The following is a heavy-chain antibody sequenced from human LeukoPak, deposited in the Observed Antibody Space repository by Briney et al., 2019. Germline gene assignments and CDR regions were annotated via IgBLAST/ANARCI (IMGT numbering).Heavy chain of an antibody. D-gene: IGHD3-22*01. J-gene: IGHJ4*02. CDR1: GFTFSSYA. CDR3: TTYEVPITMIVVASYYFDY. Sequence: GGSLRLSCAASGFTFSSYAMSWVRQAPGKGLEWVSAISGSGGSTYYADSVKGRFTISRDNSKNTLYLQMNSLKTEDTAVYYCTTYEVPITMIVVASYYFDYWGQGTLVTVSS. V-gene: IGHV3-23*01. CDR2: ISGSGGST.